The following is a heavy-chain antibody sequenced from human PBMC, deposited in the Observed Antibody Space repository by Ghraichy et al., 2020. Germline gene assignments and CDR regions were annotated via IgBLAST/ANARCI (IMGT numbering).Heavy chain of an antibody. J-gene: IGHJ4*02. CDR3: ARGSGWGRTGGY. V-gene: IGHV4-34*01. CDR2: INHSGST. CDR1: GGSFSGYY. D-gene: IGHD2-8*02. Sequence: SETLSLTCAVYGGSFSGYYWSWIRQPPGKGLEWIGEINHSGSTNYNPSLKSRVTISVDTSKNQFSLKLSSVTAADTAVYYCARGSGWGRTGGYWGQGTLVTVSS.